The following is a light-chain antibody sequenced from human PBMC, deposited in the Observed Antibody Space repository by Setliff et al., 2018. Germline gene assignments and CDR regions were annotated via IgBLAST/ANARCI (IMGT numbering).Light chain of an antibody. Sequence: QSVLTQPASVSGSPGQSITISCTGTIADVGYVNYVSWYQQHPGKAPKLIIYEVATRASGVSDRFSGSKSGSTASLTISGVQTEDEADYYCNSYTTSGIILFGGGTKVTVL. CDR2: EVA. V-gene: IGLV2-14*01. CDR3: NSYTTSGIIL. J-gene: IGLJ2*01. CDR1: IADVGYVNY.